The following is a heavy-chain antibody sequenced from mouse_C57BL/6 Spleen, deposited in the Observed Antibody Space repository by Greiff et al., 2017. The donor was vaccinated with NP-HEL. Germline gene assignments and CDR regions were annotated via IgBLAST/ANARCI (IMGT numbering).Heavy chain of an antibody. Sequence: EVKLMESEGGLVQPGSSMKLSCTASGFTFSDYYMAWVRQVPEKGLEWVANINYDGSSTYYLDSLKSRFIISRDNAKNILYLQMSSLKSEDTATYYCAREWLLRGYFDVWGTGTPVTVSS. V-gene: IGHV5-16*01. CDR2: INYDGSST. J-gene: IGHJ1*03. CDR1: GFTFSDYY. CDR3: AREWLLRGYFDV. D-gene: IGHD2-3*01.